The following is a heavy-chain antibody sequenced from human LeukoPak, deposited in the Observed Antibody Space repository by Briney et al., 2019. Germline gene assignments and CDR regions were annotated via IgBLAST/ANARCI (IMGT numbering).Heavy chain of an antibody. CDR2: ISGSGGST. Sequence: PGRSLRLSCAASGFTFSSYGMHWVRQAPGKGLEWVSAISGSGGSTYYADSVKGRFTISRDNSKNTLYLQMNSLRAEDTAVYYCAKVYYDFWSGYYSHFDYWGQGTLVTVSS. CDR1: GFTFSSYG. D-gene: IGHD3-3*01. J-gene: IGHJ4*02. CDR3: AKVYYDFWSGYYSHFDY. V-gene: IGHV3-23*01.